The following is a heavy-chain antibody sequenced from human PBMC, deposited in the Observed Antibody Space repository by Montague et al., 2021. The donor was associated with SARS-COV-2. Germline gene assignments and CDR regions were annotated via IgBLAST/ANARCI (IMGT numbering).Heavy chain of an antibody. Sequence: SETLSLTCAVSGGSISSHYWSFIRQPPGKGLEWIAYINYSGGTHYNPSLKSRVTIAVDTSKNHFSLQLRTVTPADTAVYFCAIATSVRGAVNWFDPWGQGTLVTVSS. CDR1: GGSISSHY. CDR2: INYSGGT. J-gene: IGHJ5*02. D-gene: IGHD3-10*01. CDR3: AIATSVRGAVNWFDP. V-gene: IGHV4-59*11.